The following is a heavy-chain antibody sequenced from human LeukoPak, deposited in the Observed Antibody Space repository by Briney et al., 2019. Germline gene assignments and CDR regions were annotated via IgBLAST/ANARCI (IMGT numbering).Heavy chain of an antibody. CDR2: IYTSGST. CDR3: ARSSKDQLLYMVDY. J-gene: IGHJ4*02. D-gene: IGHD2-2*02. CDR1: GGSIGSYY. V-gene: IGHV4-4*09. Sequence: SETLSLTCTVSGGSIGSYYWSWFRKPPGKGLEWIGNIYTSGSTNYNPSLKSRVTISVHTSKNQFSLKLSSVTAADMAVYYCARSSKDQLLYMVDYWGQGTLVTVSS.